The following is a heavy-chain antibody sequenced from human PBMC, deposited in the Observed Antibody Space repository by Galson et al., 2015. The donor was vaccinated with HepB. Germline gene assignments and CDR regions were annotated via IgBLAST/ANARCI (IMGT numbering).Heavy chain of an antibody. CDR2: ISSSSSTI. CDR1: GFTFSSYS. Sequence: SLRLSCAASGFTFSSYSMNWVRQAPGKGLEWVSYISSSSSTIYYADSVKGRFTISRDNAKNSLYLRMNSLRAEDTAVYYCARGDGLGIAGDYYYGIDVWGQGTTVTVSS. D-gene: IGHD2-21*01. V-gene: IGHV3-48*01. CDR3: ARGDGLGIAGDYYYGIDV. J-gene: IGHJ6*02.